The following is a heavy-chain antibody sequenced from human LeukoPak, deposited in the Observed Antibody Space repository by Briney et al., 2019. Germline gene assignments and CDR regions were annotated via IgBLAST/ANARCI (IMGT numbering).Heavy chain of an antibody. V-gene: IGHV1-8*03. CDR3: ARDYGGNSGWFDP. Sequence: RASVKVSCKASGYTFISYDINWVRQATGQGLEWMGWMNPNSGNTGYAQKFQGRVTITRNTSISTAYMELSSLRSEDTAVYYCARDYGGNSGWFDPWGQGTLVTVSS. D-gene: IGHD4-23*01. J-gene: IGHJ5*02. CDR2: MNPNSGNT. CDR1: GYTFISYD.